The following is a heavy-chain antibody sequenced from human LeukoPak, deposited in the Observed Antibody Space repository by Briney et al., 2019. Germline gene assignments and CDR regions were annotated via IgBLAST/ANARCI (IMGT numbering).Heavy chain of an antibody. CDR3: ARDKDIVVVTSCLALGY. J-gene: IGHJ4*02. CDR2: ITGYNGAT. D-gene: IGHD2-2*01. V-gene: IGHV1-18*01. Sequence: ASVKVSCKASGYTFTTYGISWVRQAPGQGLEWMGWITGYNGATNYAQKFQGRVTLTTDTSTSAAYMELRSLRSDDTAVYYCARDKDIVVVTSCLALGYWGQGTLVTVSS. CDR1: GYTFTTYG.